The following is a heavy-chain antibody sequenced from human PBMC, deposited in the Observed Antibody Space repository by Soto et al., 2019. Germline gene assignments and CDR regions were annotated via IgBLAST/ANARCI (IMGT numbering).Heavy chain of an antibody. J-gene: IGHJ3*02. V-gene: IGHV4-34*01. CDR1: GGSFSTYY. Sequence: QLQQWGAGLLKPSETLSLTCVVSGGSFSTYYYNWIRQSPGKGLEWIGEINLSGSNNYSPSLKSRVTMSLDTSKNQFALKLTSVTAADTAVYYWARGGSNDWQVAFDIWGQGTMVTVSS. CDR2: INLSGSN. D-gene: IGHD3-9*01. CDR3: ARGGSNDWQVAFDI.